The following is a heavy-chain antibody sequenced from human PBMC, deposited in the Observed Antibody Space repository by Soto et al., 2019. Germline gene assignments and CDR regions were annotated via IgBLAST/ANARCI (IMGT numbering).Heavy chain of an antibody. CDR1: GFTFSPYW. Sequence: EVQLVESGGDLVQPGGSLRLSCVASGFTFSPYWMSWVRQAPGRVLQWVATINNDGSEKYYADSVKGRFTISRDNASASLYLQLTSLRAEDTAIYYCARGSNQDYWGQGTLVAVSS. CDR3: ARGSNQDY. CDR2: INNDGSEK. V-gene: IGHV3-7*03. J-gene: IGHJ4*02. D-gene: IGHD2-8*01.